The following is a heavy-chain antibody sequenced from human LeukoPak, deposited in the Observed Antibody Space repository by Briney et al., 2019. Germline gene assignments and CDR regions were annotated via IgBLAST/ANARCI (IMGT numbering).Heavy chain of an antibody. CDR3: ARDGPTSIAALGYYHMDV. CDR2: IGAYKGNT. D-gene: IGHD6-6*01. V-gene: IGHV1-18*01. CDR1: GYTFTSYG. Sequence: ASVKVSCKASGYTFTSYGINWVRQAPGQGLEWMGWIGAYKGNTHYALKLQGRVTMTKDTSTNTAYMELRNLRSDDTAVYYCARDGPTSIAALGYYHMDVWGKGTTVTVSS. J-gene: IGHJ6*03.